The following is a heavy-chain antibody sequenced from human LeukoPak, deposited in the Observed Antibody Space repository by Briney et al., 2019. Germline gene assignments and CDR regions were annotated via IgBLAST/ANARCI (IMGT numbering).Heavy chain of an antibody. CDR1: GSSISSNSFY. J-gene: IGHJ4*02. Sequence: PSETLSLTCTVSGSSISSNSFYWGWIRQPPGKGLEWIGSIYYSGSTYYNPSLKSRVTISVDTSKNQFSLKLSSVTAADTAVYYCARGIDAYGGLHYFDYWGQGTLVTVSS. D-gene: IGHD4-23*01. CDR2: IYYSGST. V-gene: IGHV4-39*07. CDR3: ARGIDAYGGLHYFDY.